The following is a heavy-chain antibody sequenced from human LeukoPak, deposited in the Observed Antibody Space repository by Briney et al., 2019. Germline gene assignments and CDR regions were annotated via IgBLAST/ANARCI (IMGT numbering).Heavy chain of an antibody. D-gene: IGHD3-10*01. CDR3: AKGRWFGEAYDY. CDR2: IYYSGST. Sequence: SQTLSLTCTVSGGSISSGGYYWSWIRQHPGKGLEWIGYIYYSGSTDYNPSLKSRLTISVDTSKNQLSLKLSSVTAADTAVYYCAKGRWFGEAYDYWGQGTLVTVSS. CDR1: GGSISSGGYY. J-gene: IGHJ4*02. V-gene: IGHV4-31*03.